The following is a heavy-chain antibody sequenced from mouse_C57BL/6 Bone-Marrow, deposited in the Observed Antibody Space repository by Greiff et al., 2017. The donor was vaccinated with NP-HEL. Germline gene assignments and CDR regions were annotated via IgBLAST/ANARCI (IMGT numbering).Heavy chain of an antibody. CDR3: ARRSGPHFDY. J-gene: IGHJ2*01. V-gene: IGHV1-63*01. CDR2: IYPGGGYP. D-gene: IGHD1-3*01. CDR1: GYTFTNYW. Sequence: VQLQQSGAELVRPGTSVKMSCKASGYTFTNYWIGWAKQRPGHGLEWIGDIYPGGGYPNYNEKFKGKATLPADKSSSTAYMQFSSLTSEDSAIYYCARRSGPHFDYWGQGTTLTVSS.